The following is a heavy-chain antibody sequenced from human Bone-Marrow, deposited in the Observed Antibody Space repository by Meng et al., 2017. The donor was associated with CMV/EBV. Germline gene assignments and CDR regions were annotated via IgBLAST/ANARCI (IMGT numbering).Heavy chain of an antibody. V-gene: IGHV4-59*01. J-gene: IGHJ4*02. CDR3: ARDSPDGGNSYFDY. CDR1: GGSISSYY. Sequence: SETLSLTCTVSGGSISSYYWSWIRQPPGKGLEWIGYIYYSGSTNYNPSLKSRVTISVDTSKNQFSLKLSSVTAADTAVYYCARDSPDGGNSYFDYWGQGTLVTVYS. CDR2: IYYSGST. D-gene: IGHD4-23*01.